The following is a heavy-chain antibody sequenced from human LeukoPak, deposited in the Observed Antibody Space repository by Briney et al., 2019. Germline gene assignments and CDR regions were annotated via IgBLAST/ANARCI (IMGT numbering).Heavy chain of an antibody. CDR1: GYTFTGYH. CDR2: IIPIFGTA. D-gene: IGHD3-10*01. CDR3: ARAELGGSGLYWGFDP. Sequence: GASVKVSCKASGYTFTGYHMHWVRQAPGQGLEWIGGIIPIFGTANYAQKFQGRVTITEDESTSTVYMELRSLRSEDTAVYYCARAELGGSGLYWGFDPWGQGTLVTVSA. J-gene: IGHJ5*02. V-gene: IGHV1-69*13.